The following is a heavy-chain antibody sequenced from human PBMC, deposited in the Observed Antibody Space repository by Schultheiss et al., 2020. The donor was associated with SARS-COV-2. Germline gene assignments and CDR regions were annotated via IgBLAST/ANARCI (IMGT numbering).Heavy chain of an antibody. CDR2: ISSSSSYI. CDR1: GFTFSSYA. V-gene: IGHV3-21*01. Sequence: GGSLRLSCAASGFTFSSYAMDWVRQAPGKGLEWVSTISSSSSYIYYADSVKGRFTISRDNSKNTLYLQMNSLRAEDTAIYYCARWGGYTFTVEAKYDYWGQGALVTVSS. J-gene: IGHJ4*02. CDR3: ARWGGYTFTVEAKYDY. D-gene: IGHD5-18*01.